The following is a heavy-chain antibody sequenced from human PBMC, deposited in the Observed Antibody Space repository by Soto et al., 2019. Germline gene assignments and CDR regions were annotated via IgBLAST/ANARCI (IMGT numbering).Heavy chain of an antibody. CDR2: ISGSGGSS. D-gene: IGHD5-18*01. Sequence: PGGSLRLSCAASAFTFSNYAMGWVRQAPGKGLEWVSSISGSGGSSYYADSVRGRFTISRDNSKNTLYLQMSSLRAEDTAVYFCPKEYGIHLWLNMFFAAWGQGTKVILSS. CDR1: AFTFSNYA. V-gene: IGHV3-23*01. CDR3: PKEYGIHLWLNMFFAA. J-gene: IGHJ5*02.